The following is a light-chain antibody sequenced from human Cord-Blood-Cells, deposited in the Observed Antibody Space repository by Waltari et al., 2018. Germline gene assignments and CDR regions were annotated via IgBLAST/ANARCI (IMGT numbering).Light chain of an antibody. CDR1: QSITSY. CDR3: QQSYSLT. Sequence: DIQMTQSPSSVSASVGDRVTITCRARQSITSYLNGYQQKPGKAPKVLVYAASSLQSGVPSRFSGSGSVTDFTLTISMLQPEDFATYYCQQSYSLTFGGGTKVEIK. V-gene: IGKV1-39*01. CDR2: AAS. J-gene: IGKJ4*01.